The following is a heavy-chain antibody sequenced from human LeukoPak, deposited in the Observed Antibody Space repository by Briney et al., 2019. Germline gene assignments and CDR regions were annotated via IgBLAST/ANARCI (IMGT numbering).Heavy chain of an antibody. V-gene: IGHV3-23*01. Sequence: PGGSLRLSCAASGFTFSSYAMSWVRQAPGKGLEWLSAISGSGRSTYYADSVKGRFTISRDNSKNTLYLQMNSLRAEDTAVYYCAKGGGGWLQLMSLDYWGQGTLVTVSS. D-gene: IGHD5-24*01. CDR2: ISGSGRST. CDR1: GFTFSSYA. J-gene: IGHJ4*02. CDR3: AKGGGGWLQLMSLDY.